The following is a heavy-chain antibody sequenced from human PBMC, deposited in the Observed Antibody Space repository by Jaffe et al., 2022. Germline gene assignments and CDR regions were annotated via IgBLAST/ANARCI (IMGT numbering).Heavy chain of an antibody. Sequence: EVQLLESGGGLVQPGGSLRLSCAASGFTFSSYGMSWVRQAPGKGLDWVSSISESGGGTYYADSVKGRFTISRDNSKNTLYLQMNSLRADDTAVYYCAKGDSSGWSFFDYWGQGTLVTVSS. CDR2: ISESGGGT. CDR3: AKGDSSGWSFFDY. V-gene: IGHV3-23*01. D-gene: IGHD6-19*01. CDR1: GFTFSSYG. J-gene: IGHJ4*02.